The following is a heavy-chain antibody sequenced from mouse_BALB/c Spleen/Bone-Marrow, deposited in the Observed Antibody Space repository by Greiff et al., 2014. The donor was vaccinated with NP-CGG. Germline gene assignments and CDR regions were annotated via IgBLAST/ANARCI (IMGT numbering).Heavy chain of an antibody. J-gene: IGHJ4*01. Sequence: VQLQQPGPELVKPGASVKMSCKASGYTFTSYVMHWVKQKPGQGLEWIGYINPYNDGTKYNEKFKGKATLTSDKSSSTAYMELSSLTSEDPAVYYCATTTPKARYYTLDYWGQGTSVTVSS. V-gene: IGHV1-14*01. CDR3: ATTTPKARYYTLDY. CDR2: INPYNDGT. D-gene: IGHD1-2*01. CDR1: GYTFTSYV.